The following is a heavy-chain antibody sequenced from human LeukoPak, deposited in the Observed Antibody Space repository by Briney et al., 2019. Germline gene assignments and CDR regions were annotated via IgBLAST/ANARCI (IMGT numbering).Heavy chain of an antibody. CDR3: TTDMDR. D-gene: IGHD1-14*01. Sequence: GGSLRLSCTASGFTFSNAWMSWVRQAPGKGLEWVGRIKSKSDGETIDYAAPVQGRFSISRDDSKNTLYLRMNSLKTEDTAVYYCTTDMDRWGQGTLVSVSS. CDR1: GFTFSNAW. V-gene: IGHV3-15*01. J-gene: IGHJ4*02. CDR2: IKSKSDGETI.